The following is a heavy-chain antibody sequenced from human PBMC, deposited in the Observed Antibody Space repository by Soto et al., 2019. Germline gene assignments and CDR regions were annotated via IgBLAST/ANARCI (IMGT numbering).Heavy chain of an antibody. D-gene: IGHD3-22*01. CDR3: AKDRSYYDSSGYPIRYTFDY. CDR1: GFTFSTYA. CDR2: ISDSGERT. Sequence: GGSLRLSCAASGFTFSTYAMSWVRQTPGKGLEWVSSISDSGERTNYADSVKGRFTIFRDNSKNTLYLQMNSLRAEDTAVYYCAKDRSYYDSSGYPIRYTFDYWGQGNLVTVSS. J-gene: IGHJ4*02. V-gene: IGHV3-23*01.